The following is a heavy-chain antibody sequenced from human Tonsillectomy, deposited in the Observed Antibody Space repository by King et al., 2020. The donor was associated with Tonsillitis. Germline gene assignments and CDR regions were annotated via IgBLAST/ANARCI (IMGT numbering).Heavy chain of an antibody. Sequence: EVQLVESGGGLVKPGGSLRLTCAASGFTFNNAWMSWVRQAPGKGLEWVGRVISKTDGGPTHYAAPVKGRFTISRDDSKNTLYLQMNSLKTEDTAVYYCTTLWELPLHLDVWGKGTTVTVSS. CDR2: VISKTDGGPT. D-gene: IGHD1-26*01. CDR3: TTLWELPLHLDV. V-gene: IGHV3-15*01. CDR1: GFTFNNAW. J-gene: IGHJ6*04.